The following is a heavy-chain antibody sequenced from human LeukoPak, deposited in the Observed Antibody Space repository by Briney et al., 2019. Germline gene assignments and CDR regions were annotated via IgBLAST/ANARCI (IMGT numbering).Heavy chain of an antibody. Sequence: ASVKVSCKASGYTFTSYGISWVRQAPGQGLEWMGWISAYNGNTNYAQKLRGRVTMTKDTSTSTAYMELRSLRSDDTAVYYCARTQARYCSSTSCSEYYYYYYMDVWGKGTTVTISS. J-gene: IGHJ6*03. CDR1: GYTFTSYG. CDR2: ISAYNGNT. D-gene: IGHD2-2*01. V-gene: IGHV1-18*01. CDR3: ARTQARYCSSTSCSEYYYYYYMDV.